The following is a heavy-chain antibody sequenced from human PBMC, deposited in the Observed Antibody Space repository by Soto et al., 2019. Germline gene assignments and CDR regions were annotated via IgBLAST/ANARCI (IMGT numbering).Heavy chain of an antibody. D-gene: IGHD3-10*01. CDR1: GVSLSPHY. Sequence: SETLSLTCAVSGVSLSPHYWNWIRQPPGKGLEWIGYSYYSGSTTYNHALKSRVTISVDTSKNQFSLNLRSVTAADTAVYYCARGSCYGSGENWGQGTLVTVSS. CDR2: SYYSGST. CDR3: ARGSCYGSGEN. J-gene: IGHJ4*02. V-gene: IGHV4-59*11.